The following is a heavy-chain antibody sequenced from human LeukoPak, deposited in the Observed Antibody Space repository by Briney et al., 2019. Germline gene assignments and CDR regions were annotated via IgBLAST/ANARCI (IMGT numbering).Heavy chain of an antibody. CDR1: GFSFSAAW. CDR2: IKNDGSDK. J-gene: IGHJ4*02. V-gene: IGHV3-7*01. Sequence: GGSLRLSYEASGFSFSAAWMTWVRQAQGKGLEWVATIKNDGSDKYYVDSVKGRFTLSRDNAKNSVYLQMNSLRVEDTAVYYCVNLGYSDGGQGTLVTVSS. D-gene: IGHD5-12*01. CDR3: VNLGYSD.